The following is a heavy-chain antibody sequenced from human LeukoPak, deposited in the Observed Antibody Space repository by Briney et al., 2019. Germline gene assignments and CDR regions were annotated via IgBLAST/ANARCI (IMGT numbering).Heavy chain of an antibody. Sequence: GRSLRLSYRASGFTFTSYGMDSVRQAPSKGLEWVAVIWYDGSNKYYADSVKGRFTISRDNSKNTLYLQMNSLRAEDTAVYYCARDYSHFFDYWGQGTLVTVSS. CDR2: IWYDGSNK. J-gene: IGHJ4*02. CDR3: ARDYSHFFDY. D-gene: IGHD2-21*01. CDR1: GFTFTSYG. V-gene: IGHV3-33*01.